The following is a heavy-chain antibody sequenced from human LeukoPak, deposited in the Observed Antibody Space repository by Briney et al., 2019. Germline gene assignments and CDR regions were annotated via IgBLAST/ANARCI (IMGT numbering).Heavy chain of an antibody. V-gene: IGHV3-21*01. CDR2: ISSRSSYI. J-gene: IGHJ3*02. CDR1: GFTFSSYT. CDR3: ARDLGGDAYEI. Sequence: GGSLRLSCAASGFTFSSYTMNWVRQAPGKGLEWVSSISSRSSYIYYADSVKGRFTVSRGNAENSLYLQMNSLRADDTAVYYCARDLGGDAYEIWGQGTMVIVSS. D-gene: IGHD1-26*01.